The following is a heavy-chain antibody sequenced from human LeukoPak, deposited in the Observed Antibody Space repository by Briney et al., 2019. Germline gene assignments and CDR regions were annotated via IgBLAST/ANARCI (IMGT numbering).Heavy chain of an antibody. Sequence: GGSLRLSCAASGFTFSNYDMHWVRQAPGKGLEWVAVISYDGSDKYYADSVKGRFTISRDNSKNTLFLQINSLRAEDTAVYFCARDPEPAAAGIYYFDYWGQGTLVTVSS. CDR1: GFTFSNYD. J-gene: IGHJ4*02. V-gene: IGHV3-30-3*01. CDR3: ARDPEPAAAGIYYFDY. D-gene: IGHD6-13*01. CDR2: ISYDGSDK.